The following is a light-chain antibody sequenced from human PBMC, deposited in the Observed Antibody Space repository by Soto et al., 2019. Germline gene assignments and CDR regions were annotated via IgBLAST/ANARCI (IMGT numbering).Light chain of an antibody. CDR2: GAS. CDR1: QSVTSYY. V-gene: IGKV3-20*01. J-gene: IGKJ2*01. CDR3: QLYGSSSYT. Sequence: EIVLTQSPGTLSLSPGERATLSCRASQSVTSYYLAWYQQKPGQAPRLLIYGASRRSTDIPDRFSGSGSGTDFTLTISSLEPEDFEVYYCQLYGSSSYTLGQGTKLEIK.